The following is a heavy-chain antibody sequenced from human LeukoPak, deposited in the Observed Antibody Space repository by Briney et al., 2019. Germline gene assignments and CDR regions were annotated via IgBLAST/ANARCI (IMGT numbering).Heavy chain of an antibody. Sequence: ASVKVSCKPSGYAFTGYHLHWVRQAPGHGLEWMGWINPKNTDTKYAQKFQGRVTMTRDTSTSTAYMELSRLRSDDTAVYYCLRISGYCSTKKGSSPDYWGQGTRVTVSS. D-gene: IGHD2-15*01. CDR1: GYAFTGYH. J-gene: IGHJ4*02. CDR3: LRISGYCSTKKGSSPDY. CDR2: INPKNTDT. V-gene: IGHV1-2*02.